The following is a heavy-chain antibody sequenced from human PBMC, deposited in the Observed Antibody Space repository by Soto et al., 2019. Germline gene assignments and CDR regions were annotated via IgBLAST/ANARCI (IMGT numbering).Heavy chain of an antibody. J-gene: IGHJ4*02. Sequence: GGSLRLSCAASGFTFSSYGMHWVRQAPGKGLEWVAVISYDGSNKYYADSVKGRFTISRDNSKNTLYLQMNSLRAEDTAVYYCAKVPYYDFLSGYPEYYFDYWCQGSLVTVSS. CDR2: ISYDGSNK. CDR1: GFTFSSYG. D-gene: IGHD3-3*01. V-gene: IGHV3-30*18. CDR3: AKVPYYDFLSGYPEYYFDY.